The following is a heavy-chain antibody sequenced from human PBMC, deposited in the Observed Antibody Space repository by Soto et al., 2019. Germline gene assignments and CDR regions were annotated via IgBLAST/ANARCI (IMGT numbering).Heavy chain of an antibody. D-gene: IGHD3-3*01. J-gene: IGHJ3*02. Sequence: QVQLVEFGGGVVQPGRSLRLSCAASGFTFSSYGMHWVRQAPGKGLEWVAVIWYDGSNKYYADSVKGRFTISRDNSKNTLYLQMNSLRAEDTAVYYCARGGEYDFWSGYYETDAFDIWGQGTMVTVSS. V-gene: IGHV3-33*01. CDR2: IWYDGSNK. CDR3: ARGGEYDFWSGYYETDAFDI. CDR1: GFTFSSYG.